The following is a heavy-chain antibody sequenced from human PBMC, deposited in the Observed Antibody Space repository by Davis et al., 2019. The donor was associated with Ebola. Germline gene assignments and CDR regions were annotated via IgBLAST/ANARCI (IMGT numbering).Heavy chain of an antibody. J-gene: IGHJ4*02. D-gene: IGHD4-17*01. CDR1: GNSFSSHW. CDR3: ARGAGDGDYVDY. Sequence: GESLKISCKDSGNSFSSHWIGWVRQMPGKGLEWMGIIYTGDSDTSYSPSFRGQVTISADKSIKTAFLQWSSLKASDTAMYYCARGAGDGDYVDYWGQGTLVTVSS. CDR2: IYTGDSDT. V-gene: IGHV5-51*01.